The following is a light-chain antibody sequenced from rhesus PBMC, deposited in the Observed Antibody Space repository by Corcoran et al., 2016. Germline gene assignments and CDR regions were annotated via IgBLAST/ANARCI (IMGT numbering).Light chain of an antibody. Sequence: DIVMTQTPLSLPVTPGEPASISCRSSQSLLHSNGNTYLDWYLQKPGQSPRLLIYKVTNRESGVPARVSGSGSGTDFTLKISRVEPEDVGVYYCMQGIKDPLTFGGGTKVEIK. CDR3: MQGIKDPLT. CDR1: QSLLHSNGNTY. J-gene: IGKJ4*01. V-gene: IGKV2S2*01. CDR2: KVT.